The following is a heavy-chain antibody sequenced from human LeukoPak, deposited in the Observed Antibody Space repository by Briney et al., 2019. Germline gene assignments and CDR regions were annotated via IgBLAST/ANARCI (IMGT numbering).Heavy chain of an antibody. D-gene: IGHD1-26*01. V-gene: IGHV3-66*02. Sequence: GSLRLSCAASGFTVSSNYMSWVRQAPGKGREWGSVIYSGGSAYYAASVKGRFTISRDNSKNTLYLQMKSLRADDTAVYYCARGGGSLFFDYWGQGTLVTVPS. J-gene: IGHJ4*02. CDR3: ARGGGSLFFDY. CDR2: IYSGGSA. CDR1: GFTVSSNY.